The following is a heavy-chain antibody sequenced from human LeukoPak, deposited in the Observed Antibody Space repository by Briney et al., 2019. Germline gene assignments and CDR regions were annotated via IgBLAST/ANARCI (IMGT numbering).Heavy chain of an antibody. D-gene: IGHD2-2*01. CDR3: AREQYCSSTSCPGDSSGYYVGNY. J-gene: IGHJ4*02. V-gene: IGHV1-18*01. CDR2: ISAYNGNT. CDR1: GYTFTSYG. Sequence: GASVKVSCKASGYTFTSYGISWVRQAPGQGLEWMGWISAYNGNTNYAQKLQGRVTMTTDTSTSTAYMELSRLRSDDTAVYYCAREQYCSSTSCPGDSSGYYVGNYWGQGTLVTVSS.